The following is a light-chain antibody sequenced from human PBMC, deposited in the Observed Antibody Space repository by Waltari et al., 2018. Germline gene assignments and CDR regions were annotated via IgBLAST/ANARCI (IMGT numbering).Light chain of an antibody. Sequence: QSDLTQPASVSGSPGQSITISCTASSSDVVGGYDYFSWYQQHPDRAPKLIIYDVYNRPAGLSARFYGSKSGITASLTISGLQLEDEADYYCSSYRSTSVIFGGGTKLTVL. CDR1: SSDVVGGYDY. V-gene: IGLV2-14*01. CDR3: SSYRSTSVI. CDR2: DVY. J-gene: IGLJ2*01.